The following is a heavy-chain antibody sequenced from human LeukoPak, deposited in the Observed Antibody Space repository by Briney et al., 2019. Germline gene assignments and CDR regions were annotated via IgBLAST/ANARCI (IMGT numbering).Heavy chain of an antibody. J-gene: IGHJ4*02. Sequence: GGSLRLSCAASGFIFNSAWMNWVRQAPGKGLEWVGRIKNKIEGGVTDYTAAVKGRFTISRDDSENTMYLQMDSLETEDTAIYYCTTGVATTWHDGYWGQGTLVTVSS. V-gene: IGHV3-15*01. CDR3: TTGVATTWHDGY. D-gene: IGHD1-1*01. CDR1: GFIFNSAW. CDR2: IKNKIEGGVT.